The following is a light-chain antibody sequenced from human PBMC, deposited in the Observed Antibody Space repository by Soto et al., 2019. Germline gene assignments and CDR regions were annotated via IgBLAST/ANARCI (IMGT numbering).Light chain of an antibody. CDR1: QSISSY. CDR2: AAS. CDR3: QQSYSTPPWT. J-gene: IGKJ1*01. Sequence: DIQMTQAPSSLSASVGDRVTITCRASQSISSYLNWYQQKPGKAPKLLIYAASSWQSGDPSRFSGSGSGTDFTLTISSLQPEDSATDYCQQSYSTPPWTFGQGTNVEIK. V-gene: IGKV1-39*01.